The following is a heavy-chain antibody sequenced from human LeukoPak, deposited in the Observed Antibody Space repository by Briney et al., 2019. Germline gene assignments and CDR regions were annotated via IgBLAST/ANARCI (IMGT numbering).Heavy chain of an antibody. CDR3: AGSKYPEPQDLNF. D-gene: IGHD4-11*01. J-gene: IGHJ4*02. CDR2: ISSDRNVI. CDR1: GFTFDIYE. Sequence: GGSLRLSCAASGFTFDIYEMNWVRQAPGKGLEWISYISSDRNVIYYADSVKGRFTISRDNAKHSLYLQMNSLRAEDTAVYYCAGSKYPEPQDLNFWGQGTLVAVSS. V-gene: IGHV3-48*03.